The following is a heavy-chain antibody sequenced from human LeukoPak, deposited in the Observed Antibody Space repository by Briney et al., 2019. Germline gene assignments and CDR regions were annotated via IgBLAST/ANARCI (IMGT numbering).Heavy chain of an antibody. V-gene: IGHV4-39*01. J-gene: IGHJ4*02. D-gene: IGHD3-22*01. Sequence: SETLSLTCTVSGGPISSSSYYWDWIRQPPGKGLEWIGNLYDSGSTHYNPSLRGRVTISADTSKNQFSLRLSSVTAADTAVYYCARTSYYDSSGYYYDYWGQGTLVTVSS. CDR2: LYDSGST. CDR3: ARTSYYDSSGYYYDY. CDR1: GGPISSSSYY.